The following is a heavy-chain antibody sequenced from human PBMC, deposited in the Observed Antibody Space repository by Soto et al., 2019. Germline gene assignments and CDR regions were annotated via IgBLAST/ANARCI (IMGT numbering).Heavy chain of an antibody. CDR1: GFTFSSYS. D-gene: IGHD6-13*01. V-gene: IGHV3-21*01. CDR3: ARGSRAAAGYGMDV. J-gene: IGHJ6*02. Sequence: GGSLRLSCAASGFTFSSYSMNWVRQAPGKGLEWVSSISSSSSYIYYADSVKGRLTISRDNAKNSLYLQMNSLRAEDTAVYYCARGSRAAAGYGMDVWGQGTTVTVSS. CDR2: ISSSSSYI.